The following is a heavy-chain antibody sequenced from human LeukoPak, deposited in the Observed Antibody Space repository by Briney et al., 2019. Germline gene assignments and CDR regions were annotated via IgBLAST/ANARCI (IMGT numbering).Heavy chain of an antibody. CDR2: ISSSSSTI. Sequence: PGGSLRHSCAASGFTFSSYSMNWARQAPGKGLEWVSYISSSSSTIYYADSVKGRFTISRDNAKNSLYLQMNCLRAEDTAVYYCARFFDYWGQGTLVTVSS. CDR3: ARFFDY. J-gene: IGHJ4*02. CDR1: GFTFSSYS. V-gene: IGHV3-48*01.